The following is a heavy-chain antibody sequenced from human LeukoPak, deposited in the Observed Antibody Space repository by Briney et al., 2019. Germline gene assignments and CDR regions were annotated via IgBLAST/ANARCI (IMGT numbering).Heavy chain of an antibody. Sequence: PSETLSLTCTVSGGSISSSSYYWGWIRQPPGKGLEWIGSIYYSGSTYYNPSLKSRVTISVDTSKNQFSLKLSSVTAADTAVYYRARSNFFDYWGQGTLVTVSS. V-gene: IGHV4-39*01. J-gene: IGHJ4*02. CDR2: IYYSGST. D-gene: IGHD1-1*01. CDR3: ARSNFFDY. CDR1: GGSISSSSYY.